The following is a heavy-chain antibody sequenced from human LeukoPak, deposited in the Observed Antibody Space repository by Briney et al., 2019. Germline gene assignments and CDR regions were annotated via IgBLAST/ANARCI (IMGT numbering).Heavy chain of an antibody. Sequence: GGSLRLSCAASGFTCGDYYMSWIRQVPGKGLEWLSYISSSGTIIYYADSVKGRFTISRDSAKNSLNLQMNSLRAEDTGVYYCARGGVFTPTAEFDYWGQGTLVTVSS. V-gene: IGHV3-11*01. CDR3: ARGGVFTPTAEFDY. J-gene: IGHJ4*02. CDR1: GFTCGDYY. CDR2: ISSSGTII. D-gene: IGHD1-26*01.